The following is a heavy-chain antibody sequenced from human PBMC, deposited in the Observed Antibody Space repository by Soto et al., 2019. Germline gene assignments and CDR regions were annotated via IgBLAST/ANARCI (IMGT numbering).Heavy chain of an antibody. CDR2: IYSNGDT. CDR3: ARDTRLEGATVGLYDF. V-gene: IGHV4-4*07. D-gene: IGHD1-26*01. Sequence: PSETLSLTCSVSGGSISSYYWSWVRQPAGKGPEWIGRIYSNGDTDYTSSLKSRVTMSIDTSKNQFSLKLSSVTAADTAVYYCARDTRLEGATVGLYDFWGQGTPVTVSS. CDR1: GGSISSYY. J-gene: IGHJ4*02.